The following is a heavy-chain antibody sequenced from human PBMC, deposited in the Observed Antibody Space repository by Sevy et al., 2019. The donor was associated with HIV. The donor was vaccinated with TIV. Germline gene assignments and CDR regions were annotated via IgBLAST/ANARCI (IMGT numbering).Heavy chain of an antibody. Sequence: GGSLRLSCAASGFTFRTYSMNWVRQAPGKGLEWLSSISDDSRYIYYSDSVKGRFTISRANTKNLLYLQINNLRVEDTAIYYCARDFTTFVVVSGIDYWGQGNLVTVSS. CDR3: ARDFTTFVVVSGIDY. CDR2: ISDDSRYI. V-gene: IGHV3-21*04. D-gene: IGHD3-3*01. J-gene: IGHJ4*02. CDR1: GFTFRTYS.